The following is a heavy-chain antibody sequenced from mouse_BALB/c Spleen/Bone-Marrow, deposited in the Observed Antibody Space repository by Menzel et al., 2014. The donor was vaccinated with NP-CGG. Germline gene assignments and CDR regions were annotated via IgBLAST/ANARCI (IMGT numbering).Heavy chain of an antibody. J-gene: IGHJ3*01. D-gene: IGHD2-4*01. CDR3: ARDYDYAWFAY. Sequence: ESGPGLVKPSRSLSLTCSVTGYSITSNFYWNWIRQFPGNKLEWMGYISYDGSNNYNPSLKNRISITRDTSKNQFFLKLHSVTTEDTATYYCARDYDYAWFAYWGHGTLVTVSA. CDR2: ISYDGSN. CDR1: GYSITSNFY. V-gene: IGHV3-6*02.